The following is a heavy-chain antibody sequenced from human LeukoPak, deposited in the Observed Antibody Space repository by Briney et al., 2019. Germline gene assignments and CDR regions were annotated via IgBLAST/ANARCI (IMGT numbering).Heavy chain of an antibody. Sequence: PGGSLRLSCIASGFTFGDYAMSWVRQAPGKGLEWVGFIRSKAYGGTTEYAASVKGRFTISRDYSKSIAYLHMNSLKTEDTAVYYCTRANRYYYGSGTYLRSYYFDCWGQGTLVTVSS. CDR2: IRSKAYGGTT. J-gene: IGHJ4*02. V-gene: IGHV3-49*04. CDR1: GFTFGDYA. CDR3: TRANRYYYGSGTYLRSYYFDC. D-gene: IGHD3-10*01.